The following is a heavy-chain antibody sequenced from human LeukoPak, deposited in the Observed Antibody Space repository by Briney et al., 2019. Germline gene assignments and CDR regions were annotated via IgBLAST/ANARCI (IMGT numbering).Heavy chain of an antibody. CDR3: ARVHSLPSRYCSGGSCSYFDY. CDR1: GYTFTGYY. Sequence: GASVKVSCKASGYTFTGYYMHWVRQAPGQGLEWMGWINPNSGGTNYAQKFQGRVTMTRDTSISTAHMELSRLRSDDTAVYYCARVHSLPSRYCSGGSCSYFDYWGQGTLVTVSS. J-gene: IGHJ4*02. V-gene: IGHV1-2*02. D-gene: IGHD2-15*01. CDR2: INPNSGGT.